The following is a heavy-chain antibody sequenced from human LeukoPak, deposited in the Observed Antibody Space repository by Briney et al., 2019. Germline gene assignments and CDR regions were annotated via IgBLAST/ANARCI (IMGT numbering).Heavy chain of an antibody. Sequence: SETLSLTCSVSGGSISSGNYYWSWIRQPAGKGLEWIGRIYSSGSTNYSPSLKSRVTISVDTSKNQFSLKLSSVTAADTAVYYCARVPDAFDIWGQGTMVTVSS. D-gene: IGHD3-10*01. J-gene: IGHJ3*02. CDR3: ARVPDAFDI. CDR1: GGSISSGNYY. V-gene: IGHV4-61*02. CDR2: IYSSGST.